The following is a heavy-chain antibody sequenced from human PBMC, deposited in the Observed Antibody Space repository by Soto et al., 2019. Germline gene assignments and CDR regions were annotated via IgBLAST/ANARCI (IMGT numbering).Heavy chain of an antibody. CDR3: AKDPQLITMVRGADY. CDR2: INSDGSST. V-gene: IGHV3-74*01. Sequence: GSLRLSCAASGFTFSSYWMHWVRQAPGKGLVWVSRINSDGSSTSYADSVKGRFTISRDNSKNTLYLQMNSLRAEDTAVYYCAKDPQLITMVRGADYWGQGTLVTVSS. CDR1: GFTFSSYW. D-gene: IGHD3-10*01. J-gene: IGHJ4*02.